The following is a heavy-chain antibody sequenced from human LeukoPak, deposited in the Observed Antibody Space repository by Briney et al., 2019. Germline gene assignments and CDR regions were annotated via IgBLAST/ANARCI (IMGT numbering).Heavy chain of an antibody. CDR1: GYKLIDFG. CDR3: ARWETGSWFDP. D-gene: IGHD1-14*01. V-gene: IGHV1-18*01. J-gene: IGHJ5*02. Sequence: ASVKVSCKASGYKLIDFGITWVRQAPGQGLEWMGWISGYNGKTNYAQKFQGRVTMTTDTSTSTVYLELRSLRSDDTAVYYCARWETGSWFDPWGQGTLVTISS. CDR2: ISGYNGKT.